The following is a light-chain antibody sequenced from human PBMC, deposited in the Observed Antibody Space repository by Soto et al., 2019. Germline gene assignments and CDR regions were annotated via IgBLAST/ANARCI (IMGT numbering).Light chain of an antibody. CDR2: GAS. CDR1: QSVSRSY. J-gene: IGKJ4*01. V-gene: IGKV3-20*01. Sequence: IVLTQSPGTLSLSPGERATLSCRASQSVSRSYLAWYQQKPGQAPRLLIYGASSRATGIPDRFSGSGSGTDFTLTINRLEPEDFAVYYCQQSGSSPLTFGGGTKVEIK. CDR3: QQSGSSPLT.